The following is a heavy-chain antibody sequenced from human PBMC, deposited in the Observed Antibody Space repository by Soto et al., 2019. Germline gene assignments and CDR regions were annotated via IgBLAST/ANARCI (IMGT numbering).Heavy chain of an antibody. D-gene: IGHD6-13*01. Sequence: QVQLVESGGGVVQPGRSLRLSCAASGFTFSSYAMHWVRQAPGKGLEWVAVISYDGSNKYYADSVKGRFTISRDNSKNTLYLQMNSLRAEDTAVYYCARTYSSSWYFNTQFEISGMDVWGQGTTVTVSS. V-gene: IGHV3-30-3*01. CDR2: ISYDGSNK. CDR1: GFTFSSYA. J-gene: IGHJ6*02. CDR3: ARTYSSSWYFNTQFEISGMDV.